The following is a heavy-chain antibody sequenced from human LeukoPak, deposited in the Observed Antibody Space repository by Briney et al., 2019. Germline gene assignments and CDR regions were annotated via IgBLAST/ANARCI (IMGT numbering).Heavy chain of an antibody. D-gene: IGHD3-10*01. V-gene: IGHV3-30*03. CDR1: GFTFSSYG. CDR2: ISYDGSNK. CDR3: TRDGSSGWFGELGELNYYYYMDV. Sequence: GGSLRLSCAASGFTFSSYGMHWVRQAPGKGLEWVAVISYDGSNKYYADSVKGRFTISRDNSKSTLYLQMNSLKTEDTAVYYCTRDGSSGWFGELGELNYYYYMDVWGKGTTVTISS. J-gene: IGHJ6*03.